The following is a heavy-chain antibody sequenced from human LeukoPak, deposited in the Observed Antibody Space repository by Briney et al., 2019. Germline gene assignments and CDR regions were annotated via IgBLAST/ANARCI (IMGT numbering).Heavy chain of an antibody. CDR2: IYHSGST. V-gene: IGHV4-30-2*01. J-gene: IGHJ4*02. Sequence: SETLSLTCAVSGGSISSGGYSWSWIRQPPGKGLEWIGYIYHSGSTYCNPSLKSRVTISVDRSKNQFSLKVSSVTAADTAVYYCARGPTYYDYVWGSDRYTPADYWGQGTLVTVSS. CDR1: GGSISSGGYS. CDR3: ARGPTYYDYVWGSDRYTPADY. D-gene: IGHD3-16*02.